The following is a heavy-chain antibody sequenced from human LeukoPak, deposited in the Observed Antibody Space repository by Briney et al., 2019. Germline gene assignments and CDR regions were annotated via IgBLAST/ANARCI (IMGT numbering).Heavy chain of an antibody. V-gene: IGHV4-34*01. J-gene: IGHJ4*02. CDR2: INHSGST. D-gene: IGHD6-19*01. CDR1: GGSFSGYY. CDR3: ARHVSRSSGWTRRYYFDY. Sequence: SETLSLTCAVYGGSFSGYYWSWIRQPPGKGLEWIGEINHSGSTNYNPSLKSRVTISVDTSKNQFSLKLSSVTAADTAVYYCARHVSRSSGWTRRYYFDYWGQGTLVTVSS.